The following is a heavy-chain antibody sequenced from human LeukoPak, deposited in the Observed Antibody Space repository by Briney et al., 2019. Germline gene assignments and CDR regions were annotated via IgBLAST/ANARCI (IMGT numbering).Heavy chain of an antibody. J-gene: IGHJ4*02. V-gene: IGHV1-8*03. Sequence: WASVKVSCKASGYTSTSYDINWERQATGQGLEWMGWMNPNSGNTGFAQKFQGRVTITRDTSISTAYMELSSLGSEDTAVYYCARVDRIVGTSTLFYNFDYWGQGTLVTVAS. CDR3: ARVDRIVGTSTLFYNFDY. CDR2: MNPNSGNT. CDR1: GYTSTSYD. D-gene: IGHD1-26*01.